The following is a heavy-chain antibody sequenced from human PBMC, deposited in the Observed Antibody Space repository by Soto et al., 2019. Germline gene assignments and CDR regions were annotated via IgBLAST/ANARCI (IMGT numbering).Heavy chain of an antibody. D-gene: IGHD3-22*01. CDR2: ISYDGSNK. CDR3: ASSRRGNYYDSSAPFDY. V-gene: IGHV3-30*03. Sequence: GGSLRLSCAASGFTFSSYGMHWVRQAPGKGLEWVAVISYDGSNKYYADSVKGRFTISRDNSKNTLYLQMNSLRAEDTAVYYCASSRRGNYYDSSAPFDYWGQGTLVTVSS. CDR1: GFTFSSYG. J-gene: IGHJ4*02.